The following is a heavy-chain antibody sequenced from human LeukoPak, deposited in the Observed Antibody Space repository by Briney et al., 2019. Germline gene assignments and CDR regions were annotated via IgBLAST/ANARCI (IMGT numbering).Heavy chain of an antibody. CDR3: AKDWGSSGWYNWFDP. D-gene: IGHD6-19*01. CDR2: ISHDGAAV. J-gene: IGHJ5*02. CDR1: GFTIANHG. Sequence: GTSLRLSCAVSGFTIANHGMHWVRQAPGKGLEWEAMISHDGAAVYYGDSVKGRLTISRDNSNNTLYLQMNSLRVEDTAVYYCAKDWGSSGWYNWFDPWGQGTLVTVSS. V-gene: IGHV3-30*18.